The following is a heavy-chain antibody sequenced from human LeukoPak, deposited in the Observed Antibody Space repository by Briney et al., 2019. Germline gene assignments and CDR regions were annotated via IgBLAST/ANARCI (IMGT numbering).Heavy chain of an antibody. V-gene: IGHV3-64D*09. Sequence: GGSLRLSCSASGFTFSSYAMHWVRQAPGKGLEYVSAISSNGGGTYYADSVKGRFTISRDNSKNTLYLQMSSLRAEDTAVYYCVKDPIPYSSGWPTFDYWGQGTLVTVSS. CDR1: GFTFSSYA. D-gene: IGHD6-19*01. J-gene: IGHJ4*02. CDR3: VKDPIPYSSGWPTFDY. CDR2: ISSNGGGT.